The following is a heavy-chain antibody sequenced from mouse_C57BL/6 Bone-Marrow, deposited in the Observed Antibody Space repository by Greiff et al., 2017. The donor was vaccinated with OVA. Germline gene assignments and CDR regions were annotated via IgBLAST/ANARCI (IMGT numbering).Heavy chain of an antibody. D-gene: IGHD1-1*01. CDR2: INPNNGGT. CDR1: GYTFTDYY. CDR3: ARDYYGSSRYWYFDV. V-gene: IGHV1-26*01. Sequence: VQLQQSGPELVKPGASVKISCKASGYTFTDYYMTWVKQSHGKSLEWIGDINPNNGGTSYNQKFKGKATLTVDKSSSTAYMELRSLTSEDSAVYYCARDYYGSSRYWYFDVWGTGTTVTVSS. J-gene: IGHJ1*03.